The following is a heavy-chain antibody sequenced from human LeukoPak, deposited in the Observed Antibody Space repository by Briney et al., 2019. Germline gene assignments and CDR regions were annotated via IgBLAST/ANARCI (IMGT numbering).Heavy chain of an antibody. V-gene: IGHV1-2*02. D-gene: IGHD6-13*01. CDR3: ARDGIYSRNFDAFEI. CDR2: INPNSGGT. CDR1: GYTFTSNY. J-gene: IGHJ3*02. Sequence: EASVKVSCRTSGYTFTSNYIHMVVQAPGQGPEWMGWINPNSGGTDYAQKFQGRVTMTRDTSISTAYMELSSLTSDDTAVYYCARDGIYSRNFDAFEISGQRTMVTVSS.